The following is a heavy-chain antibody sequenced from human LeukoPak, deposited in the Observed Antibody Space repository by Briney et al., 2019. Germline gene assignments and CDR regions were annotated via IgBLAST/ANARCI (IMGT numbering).Heavy chain of an antibody. Sequence: GRSLRLSCAASGFTFSSYAMHWVRQAPGKGLEWVAVVWYDGSKTYSADSVKDRITISRDDSKNTLYLQMNSLRAEDTAVYYCARGVDYYDSSGTIDYWGQGTLVTVSS. D-gene: IGHD3-22*01. CDR3: ARGVDYYDSSGTIDY. J-gene: IGHJ4*02. V-gene: IGHV3-33*01. CDR2: VWYDGSKT. CDR1: GFTFSSYA.